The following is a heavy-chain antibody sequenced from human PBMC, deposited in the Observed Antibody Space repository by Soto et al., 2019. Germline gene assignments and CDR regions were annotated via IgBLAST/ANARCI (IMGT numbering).Heavy chain of an antibody. V-gene: IGHV3-30*18. CDR2: ILYDGSEE. Sequence: SLSLSCAASGFTFRTYGMHWVRQAPGQVLEWVAVILYDGSEELFADSVKGRFTISRDNSKNTLYLQMNSLRADDTAMYYCAKDPEYRTSSLRNYFDYWGQGTPVTVSS. CDR1: GFTFRTYG. D-gene: IGHD6-6*01. J-gene: IGHJ4*02. CDR3: AKDPEYRTSSLRNYFDY.